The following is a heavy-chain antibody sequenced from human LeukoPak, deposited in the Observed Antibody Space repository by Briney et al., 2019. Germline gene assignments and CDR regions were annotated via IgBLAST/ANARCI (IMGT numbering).Heavy chain of an antibody. J-gene: IGHJ4*02. CDR2: ISGSGANT. CDR1: GFTFSSYA. V-gene: IGHV3-23*01. Sequence: GGSLRLSCAASGFTFSSYAMNWVRQAPGKGLEWVSAISGSGANTYYADSLKGRFTISRDNSKNTLYLQMNSLRAEDTAIYYCAKASNTWNYFDYWGQGTLVTVSS. D-gene: IGHD1-1*01. CDR3: AKASNTWNYFDY.